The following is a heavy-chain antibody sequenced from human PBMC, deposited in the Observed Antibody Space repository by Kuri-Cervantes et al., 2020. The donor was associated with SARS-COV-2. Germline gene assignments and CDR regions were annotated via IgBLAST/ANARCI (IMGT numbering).Heavy chain of an antibody. Sequence: SLKISCAASGFTFDDYAMHWVRQAPGKGLEWVSGISWNSGSIAYADSVKGRFTISRDNAKNSLYLQMNSLRAEDTAVYYCASRRFRITHHWGQGTLVTVSS. D-gene: IGHD3-16*01. CDR1: GFTFDDYA. CDR2: ISWNSGSI. V-gene: IGHV3-9*01. CDR3: ASRRFRITHH. J-gene: IGHJ5*02.